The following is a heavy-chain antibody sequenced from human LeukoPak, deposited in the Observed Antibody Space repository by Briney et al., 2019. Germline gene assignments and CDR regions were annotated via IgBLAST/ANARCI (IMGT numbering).Heavy chain of an antibody. V-gene: IGHV3-7*05. D-gene: IGHD2/OR15-2a*01. CDR1: GFKFKSFW. CDR3: ARGLYAMDV. Sequence: GGSLRLSCVVSGFKFKSFWMTWVRQAPGEGLEWVATIKQDGRETYYVDSVRGRFTLSRDNAKNSLFLQMNSLGVEDTALYYCARGLYAMDVWDQGTSVIVSS. CDR2: IKQDGRET. J-gene: IGHJ6*02.